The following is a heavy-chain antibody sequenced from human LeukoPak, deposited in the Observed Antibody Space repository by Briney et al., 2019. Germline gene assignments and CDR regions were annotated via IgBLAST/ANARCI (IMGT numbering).Heavy chain of an antibody. CDR3: ARQYYYDSSGYYWDDAFDI. J-gene: IGHJ3*02. Sequence: KTSETLSLTCTVSGGSISSSSYYWGWIRQPPGKGLEWVGSIYYSGSTYYNPSLKSRVTISVDTSKNQFSLKLSSVTAADTAVYYCARQYYYDSSGYYWDDAFDIWGQGTMVTVSS. D-gene: IGHD3-22*01. CDR2: IYYSGST. CDR1: GGSISSSSYY. V-gene: IGHV4-39*07.